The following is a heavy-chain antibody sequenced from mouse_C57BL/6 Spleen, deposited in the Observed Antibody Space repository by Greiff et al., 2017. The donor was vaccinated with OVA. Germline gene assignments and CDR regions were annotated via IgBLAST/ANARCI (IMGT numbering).Heavy chain of an antibody. Sequence: EVQLVESGPGLVKPSQSLSLTCSVTGYSITSGYYWNWIRQFPGNKLEWMGYISYDGSNNSNPSLKNRISITRDTSKNQFFLKLNSVTTEDTATYYCAREVYDYDEAWFAYWGQGTLVTVSA. CDR1: GYSITSGYY. V-gene: IGHV3-6*01. J-gene: IGHJ3*01. CDR2: ISYDGSN. D-gene: IGHD2-4*01. CDR3: AREVYDYDEAWFAY.